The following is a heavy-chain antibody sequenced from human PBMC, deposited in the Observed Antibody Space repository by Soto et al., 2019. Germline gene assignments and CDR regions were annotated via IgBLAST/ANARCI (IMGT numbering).Heavy chain of an antibody. J-gene: IGHJ6*02. Sequence: SETLSLTCTVSGGSISSSSYYWGWIRQPPGKGLEWIGSIYYSGSTYYNPSLKSRVTISVDTSKNQFSLKLSSVTAADKAVYYFARLMPDFWSGYYTYYYGMDVWGQGTTVTVSS. V-gene: IGHV4-39*01. CDR3: ARLMPDFWSGYYTYYYGMDV. CDR1: GGSISSSSYY. CDR2: IYYSGST. D-gene: IGHD3-3*01.